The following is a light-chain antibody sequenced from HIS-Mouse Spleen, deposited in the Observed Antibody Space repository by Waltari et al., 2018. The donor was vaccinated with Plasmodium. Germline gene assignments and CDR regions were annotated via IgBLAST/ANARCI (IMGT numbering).Light chain of an antibody. V-gene: IGKV3-15*01. Sequence: DIVMTQSPATLSVSPGERATLSCRASQSVTSNLAWYQQKPGQAPRLLIYGASTRATGIPARFRGSGSVTEFTLTISSLQSEDFAVYYCQQYNNWSFTFGPGTKVDIK. J-gene: IGKJ3*01. CDR3: QQYNNWSFT. CDR1: QSVTSN. CDR2: GAS.